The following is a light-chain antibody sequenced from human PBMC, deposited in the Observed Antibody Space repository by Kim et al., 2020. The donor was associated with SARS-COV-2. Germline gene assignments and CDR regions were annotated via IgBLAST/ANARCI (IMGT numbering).Light chain of an antibody. CDR3: QQYSSSPAT. CDR1: PGVSSNY. Sequence: SPGERATLSCRPSPGVSSNYLAWYQQKPGQAPRLLIYGASSRATGIPDRFSGSGSGTDFTLTITRLEPEDFAVYYCQQYSSSPATFGQGTKVDIK. J-gene: IGKJ1*01. CDR2: GAS. V-gene: IGKV3-20*01.